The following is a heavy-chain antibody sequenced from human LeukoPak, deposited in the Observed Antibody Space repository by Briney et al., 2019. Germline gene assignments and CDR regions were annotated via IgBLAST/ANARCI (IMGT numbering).Heavy chain of an antibody. D-gene: IGHD3-16*01. Sequence: GGSLRLSCAVSGFTFSSYSMNWVRQAPGKGLEWVSYISSSSSTIYYADSVKGRFTISRDNAKNSLYLQMNSLRAEDTAVYYCARDLRSGESYWGQGTLVTVSS. J-gene: IGHJ4*02. V-gene: IGHV3-48*04. CDR3: ARDLRSGESY. CDR2: ISSSSSTI. CDR1: GFTFSSYS.